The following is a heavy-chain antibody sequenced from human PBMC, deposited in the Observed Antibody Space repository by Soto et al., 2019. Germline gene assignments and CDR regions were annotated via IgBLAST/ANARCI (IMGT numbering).Heavy chain of an antibody. CDR1: GFTFSSYG. J-gene: IGHJ4*02. CDR3: AKQDGTWIQLWFFDY. D-gene: IGHD5-18*01. CDR2: ISYDGSNK. Sequence: GGSLRLSCAASGFTFSSYGMHWVRQAPGKGLEWVAVISYDGSNKYYADSVKGRFTISRDNSKNTLYLQMNSLRAEDTAVYYCAKQDGTWIQLWFFDYWGQGTLVTVSS. V-gene: IGHV3-30*18.